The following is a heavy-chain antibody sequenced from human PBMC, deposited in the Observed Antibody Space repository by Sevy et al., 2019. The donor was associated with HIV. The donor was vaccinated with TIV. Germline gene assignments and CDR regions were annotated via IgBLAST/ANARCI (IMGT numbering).Heavy chain of an antibody. D-gene: IGHD2-8*01. CDR2: IYYSGST. J-gene: IGHJ4*02. CDR1: GGSISTYY. Sequence: SETLSLTCTVSGGSISTYYWSWIRQPPGKGLEWIGFIYYSGSTNYNPSLKSRVTITVDTSKNQFSLNLCSVTAADTAVYYWASWSHNVVFDYWGQGTLVTVSS. CDR3: ASWSHNVVFDY. V-gene: IGHV4-59*13.